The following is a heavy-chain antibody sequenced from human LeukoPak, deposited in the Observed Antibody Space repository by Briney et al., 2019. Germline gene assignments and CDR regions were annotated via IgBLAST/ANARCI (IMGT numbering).Heavy chain of an antibody. CDR1: GGSISSYY. CDR2: IYYSGST. CDR3: ARRFSSSWYDYFDY. J-gene: IGHJ4*02. Sequence: SETLSLTCTVSGGSISSYYWSWVRQPPGKGLEWFGYIYYSGSTNYNPSLKSRVTISVDTSKNQFSLKPSSVTAADTAVYYCARRFSSSWYDYFDYWGQGTLVTVSS. V-gene: IGHV4-59*01. D-gene: IGHD6-13*01.